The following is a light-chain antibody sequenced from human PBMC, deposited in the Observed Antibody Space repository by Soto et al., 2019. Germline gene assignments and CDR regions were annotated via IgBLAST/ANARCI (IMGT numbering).Light chain of an antibody. V-gene: IGKV1D-12*01. J-gene: IGKJ1*01. CDR3: QQADSFPWT. CDR2: SAS. CDR1: KDISSS. Sequence: RVTQSPSSVSASVGDRVTITCQPSKDISSSVAWYQQKPGKAPNLLIFSASALHRGVPPRFSGSGSGTAFTLTVSSLQPEDFAIYYCQQADSFPWTFGQGTRVEIK.